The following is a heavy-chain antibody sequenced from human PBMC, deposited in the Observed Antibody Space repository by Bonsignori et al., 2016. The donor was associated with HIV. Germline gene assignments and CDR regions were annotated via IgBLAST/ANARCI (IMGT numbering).Heavy chain of an antibody. CDR3: AKDGTPAGTSNYQYYYMDV. CDR2: ILNDGRYT. CDR1: GFTFRTCA. V-gene: IGHV3-30*18. D-gene: IGHD6-13*01. Sequence: GGSLRLSCVASGFTFRTCAMHWVRQAPGRGLEWVASILNDGRYTYFLDSVKGRFTISRDNSKNTLYLQMDSLRPEDTAVYYCAKDGTPAGTSNYQYYYMDVWGKGTTVTVSS. J-gene: IGHJ6*03.